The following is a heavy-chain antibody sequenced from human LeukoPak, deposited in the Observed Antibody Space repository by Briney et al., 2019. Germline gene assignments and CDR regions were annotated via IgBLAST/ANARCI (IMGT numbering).Heavy chain of an antibody. J-gene: IGHJ4*02. Sequence: GGSLRLSCAASGFTFSSYAMSWVRQAPGTGLEWVSYISSSGTTMYYADSVKGRFTVSRDNAKNSVYLQMNSLRAEDTAVYFCARGLSNYYDSTWDYWGQGTLVTVSS. V-gene: IGHV3-48*03. CDR1: GFTFSSYA. D-gene: IGHD3-22*01. CDR2: ISSSGTTM. CDR3: ARGLSNYYDSTWDY.